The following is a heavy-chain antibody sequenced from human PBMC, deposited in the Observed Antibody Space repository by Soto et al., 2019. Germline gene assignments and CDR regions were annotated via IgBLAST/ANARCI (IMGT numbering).Heavy chain of an antibody. CDR2: IFHRGDT. CDR3: AYSTGWYRHDV. CDR1: GDSISNSRW. J-gene: IGHJ3*01. D-gene: IGHD6-19*01. V-gene: IGHV4-4*02. Sequence: QVQLQESGPGLVKPSGTLSLTCAVSGDSISNSRWWTWVRQPPGTGLEWIGDIFHRGDTNYNPSLKSRVFISVDKSRIQFSLKVSSVTAADTAVYYCAYSTGWYRHDVWGQGTLVTVSS.